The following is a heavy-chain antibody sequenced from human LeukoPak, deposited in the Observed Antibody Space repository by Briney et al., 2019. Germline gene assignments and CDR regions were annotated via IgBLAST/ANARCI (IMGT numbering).Heavy chain of an antibody. J-gene: IGHJ6*04. V-gene: IGHV1-2*02. CDR1: GYTFTGYY. D-gene: IGHD3-3*01. CDR3: ARGLPFGVVTPNYYYRMDV. Sequence: ASLKVSCKASGYTFTGYYMRWVRQAPGKGLEWVGGINRNSGRTYYAHTLKGRVTMSRNNSINTPYMELSSLRSEDTAVYFCARGLPFGVVTPNYYYRMDVWGKGTTVTVSS. CDR2: INRNSGRT.